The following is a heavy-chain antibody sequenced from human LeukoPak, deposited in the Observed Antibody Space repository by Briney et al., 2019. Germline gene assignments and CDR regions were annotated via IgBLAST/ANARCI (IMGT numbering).Heavy chain of an antibody. CDR2: INHSGST. J-gene: IGHJ3*02. CDR3: ARDGGYCSGGSCYSRAFDI. Sequence: SETLSLTCAVYGGSFSGYYWSWIRQPPGKGLEWIGEINHSGSTNYNPSLKSRVTISVDTSKNQFSLKLSSVTAADTAVYYCARDGGYCSGGSCYSRAFDIWGQGTMVTVSS. V-gene: IGHV4-34*01. CDR1: GGSFSGYY. D-gene: IGHD2-15*01.